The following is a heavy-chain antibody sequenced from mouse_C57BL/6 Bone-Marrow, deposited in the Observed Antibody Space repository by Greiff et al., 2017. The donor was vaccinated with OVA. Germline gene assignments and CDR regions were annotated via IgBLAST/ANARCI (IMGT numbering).Heavy chain of an antibody. J-gene: IGHJ4*01. CDR1: GFSFNTYA. CDR2: IRSKSNNYAT. CDR3: VRHGYYAMDD. Sequence: DVMLVESGGGLVQPKGSLKLSCAASGFSFNTYAMNWVRQAPGQGLEWVARIRSKSNNYATYYADSVKDRFTISRDDSESMLYLQMNNLKTEDTARYYCVRHGYYAMDDWGQGTSVTVSS. V-gene: IGHV10-1*01.